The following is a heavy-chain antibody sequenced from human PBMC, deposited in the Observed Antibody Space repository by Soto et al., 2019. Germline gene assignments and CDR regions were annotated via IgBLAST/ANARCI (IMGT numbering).Heavy chain of an antibody. CDR3: ARVMATIVVVPAAIHTSYYFDY. J-gene: IGHJ4*02. CDR1: GFTFSSYC. V-gene: IGHV3-7*03. CDR2: IKKDGSEK. Sequence: LRLSCAASGFTFSSYCMSWVRQAPVRGVEGVANIKKDGSEKYYVDSVKGRFIISRGNAKNSLYLQMNSLRAEDKAVYYCARVMATIVVVPAAIHTSYYFDYWGQGTLVTVSS. D-gene: IGHD2-2*01.